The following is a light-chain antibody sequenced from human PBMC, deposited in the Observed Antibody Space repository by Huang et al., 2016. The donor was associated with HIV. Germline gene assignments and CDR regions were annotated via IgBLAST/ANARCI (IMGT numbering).Light chain of an antibody. Sequence: EVVMTQSPGTLSVSPGKRVNLSCKTMESLKNNLVWYQQQPGQAPRLLIYSPSTRATGVPARFSGGGSGTEHTLTISSLQSEDFGIYYCQHYNNWPPMYTFGQGTKLEI. CDR3: QHYNNWPPMYT. CDR1: ESLKNN. V-gene: IGKV3-15*01. J-gene: IGKJ2*01. CDR2: SPS.